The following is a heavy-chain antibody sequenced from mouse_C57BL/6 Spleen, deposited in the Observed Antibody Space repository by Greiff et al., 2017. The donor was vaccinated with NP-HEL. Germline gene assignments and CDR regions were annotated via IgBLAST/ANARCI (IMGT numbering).Heavy chain of an antibody. Sequence: EVKLQESGGGLVKPGGSLKLSCAASGFTFSSYAMSWVRQTPEKRLEWVATISDGGSYTYYPDNVKGRFTISRDNAKNNLYLQMSHLKSEDTAMYYCARGGRSGYIAWFAYWGQGTLVTVSA. D-gene: IGHD3-2*02. CDR3: ARGGRSGYIAWFAY. V-gene: IGHV5-4*03. CDR2: ISDGGSYT. CDR1: GFTFSSYA. J-gene: IGHJ3*01.